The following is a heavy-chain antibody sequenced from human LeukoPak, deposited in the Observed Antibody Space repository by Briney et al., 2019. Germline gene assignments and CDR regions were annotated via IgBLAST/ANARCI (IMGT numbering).Heavy chain of an antibody. CDR1: GFTFRSYS. Sequence: PGGSLRLSCVASGFTFRSYSLNWVRQAPGKGQEWISYISGTSSTIYYTDSVKGRFTISRDNGKNSLYLQMNSLEVEDTAMYYCARDGTGGVNYFGAGSYDSWGQGTLVVVSS. D-gene: IGHD3-10*01. CDR3: ARDGTGGVNYFGAGSYDS. V-gene: IGHV3-48*01. CDR2: ISGTSSTI. J-gene: IGHJ4*02.